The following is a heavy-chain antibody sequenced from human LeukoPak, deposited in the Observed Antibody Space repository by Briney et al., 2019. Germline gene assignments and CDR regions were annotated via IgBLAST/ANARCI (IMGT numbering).Heavy chain of an antibody. J-gene: IGHJ4*02. CDR2: IKQDGSET. D-gene: IGHD3-3*01. V-gene: IGHV3-7*01. CDR3: ARDPEEWQAPIDY. Sequence: GGSLRLSCAASGFTFTNYWMSWVRQAPGKGLEWVAYIKQDGSETKYVDSVKGRFTISRDNAKNSLSLHMNNLRAEDTAVYFCARDPEEWQAPIDYWGQGTLVTVSS. CDR1: GFTFTNYW.